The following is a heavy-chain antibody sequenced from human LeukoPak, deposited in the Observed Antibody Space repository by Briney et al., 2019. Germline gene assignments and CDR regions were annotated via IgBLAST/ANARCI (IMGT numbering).Heavy chain of an antibody. CDR3: AREGWGRAFDI. CDR2: IYYSGST. V-gene: IGHV4-30-4*08. D-gene: IGHD7-27*01. CDR1: GGSISSSSYY. J-gene: IGHJ3*02. Sequence: SETLSLTCTVSGGSISSSSYYWGWIRQPPGKGLEWIGYIYYSGSTYYNPSLKSRVTISVDTSKNQFSLKLSSVTAADTAVYYCAREGWGRAFDIWGQGTMVTVSS.